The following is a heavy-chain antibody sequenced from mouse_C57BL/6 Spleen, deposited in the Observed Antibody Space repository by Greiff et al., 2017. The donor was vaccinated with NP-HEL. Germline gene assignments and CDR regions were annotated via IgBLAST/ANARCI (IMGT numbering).Heavy chain of an antibody. J-gene: IGHJ2*01. V-gene: IGHV1-52*01. D-gene: IGHD1-1*01. Sequence: VQLQQSGAELVRPGSSVKLSCKASGYTFTSYWMHWVKQRPIQGLEWIGNIDPSDSETHYNQKFKDKATLTVDKSSSTAYMQLSSLTSEDSAVYYCARVPYGSSYLYYFDYWGQGTTLTVSS. CDR3: ARVPYGSSYLYYFDY. CDR2: IDPSDSET. CDR1: GYTFTSYW.